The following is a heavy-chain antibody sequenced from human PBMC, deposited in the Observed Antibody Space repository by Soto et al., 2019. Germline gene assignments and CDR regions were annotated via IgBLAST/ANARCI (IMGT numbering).Heavy chain of an antibody. J-gene: IGHJ1*01. CDR3: AHKTLWCGELT. V-gene: IGHV2-5*02. D-gene: IGHD3-10*01. Sequence: QITLKESGPTLVKPTQTLTLTCTFSGFSLRASGVGVGWIRQPPGKALEWLAVIFWDDDKRYSPSLKGRLTITRDTTEDQVVLTMSNMGPVETATYYCAHKTLWCGELTWGQGTLVTVSP. CDR2: IFWDDDK. CDR1: GFSLRASGVG.